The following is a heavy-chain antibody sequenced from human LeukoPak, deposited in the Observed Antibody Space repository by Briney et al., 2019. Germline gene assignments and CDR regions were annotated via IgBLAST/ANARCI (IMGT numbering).Heavy chain of an antibody. V-gene: IGHV4-4*02. CDR2: IYYSGRT. Sequence: SETLSLTCAVSGGSISSSNWWSWVRQPPGKGLEWIGEIYYSGRTNYTPSLRSESTISVDKSKNQFSLKLSSVTAADTAVYYCARGGYCSGGSCYVLLDDWGQGTLVTVSS. J-gene: IGHJ4*02. CDR3: ARGGYCSGGSCYVLLDD. CDR1: GGSISSSNW. D-gene: IGHD2-15*01.